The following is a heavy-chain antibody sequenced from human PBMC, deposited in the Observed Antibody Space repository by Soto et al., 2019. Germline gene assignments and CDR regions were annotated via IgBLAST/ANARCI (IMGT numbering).Heavy chain of an antibody. Sequence: QVQLVESGGGVXXXXXXLRLSCAASGFSLSTYGMHWVRQAPGKGLEWVAVTSYGGSEDYAESVKGRFTISRDNSKNTLYLQMNSLRAEDTAVYYCAKARPLSGSYLRDSWGQGTLVTVSS. D-gene: IGHD1-26*01. CDR1: GFSLSTYG. CDR2: TSYGGSE. J-gene: IGHJ4*02. CDR3: AKARPLSGSYLRDS. V-gene: IGHV3-30*18.